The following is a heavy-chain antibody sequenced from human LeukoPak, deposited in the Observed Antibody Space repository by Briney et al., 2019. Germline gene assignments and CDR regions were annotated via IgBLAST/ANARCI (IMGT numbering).Heavy chain of an antibody. V-gene: IGHV3-23*01. J-gene: IGHJ4*02. CDR3: AKDRGGYGYNHPPPY. D-gene: IGHD5-24*01. CDR2: ISGSGGST. CDR1: GFTFSSYA. Sequence: GESLRLSCAASGFTFSSYAMSWVRQAPGKGLEWVSAISGSGGSTYYADSVKGRFTISRDNSKNTLYLQMNSLRAEDTAVYYCAKDRGGYGYNHPPPYWGQGTLVTVSS.